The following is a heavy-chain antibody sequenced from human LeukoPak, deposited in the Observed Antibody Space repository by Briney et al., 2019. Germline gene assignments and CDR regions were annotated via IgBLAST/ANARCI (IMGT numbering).Heavy chain of an antibody. CDR2: INPNSGGT. CDR3: ARDLGRTISFDP. Sequence: GASVKVSCKASGYTFTGYYMHWVRQAPGQGLEWMGWINPNSGGTNYAQKFQGRVTMTRDTPISTAYMELSRLRSDDTAVYYCARDLGRTISFDPWGQGTLVTVSS. V-gene: IGHV1-2*02. CDR1: GYTFTGYY. J-gene: IGHJ5*02. D-gene: IGHD3-3*01.